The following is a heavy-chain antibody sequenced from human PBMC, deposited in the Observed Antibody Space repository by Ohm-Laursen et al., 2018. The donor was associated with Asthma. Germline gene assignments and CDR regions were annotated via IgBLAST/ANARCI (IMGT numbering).Heavy chain of an antibody. J-gene: IGHJ1*01. V-gene: IGHV3-21*01. D-gene: IGHD1-26*01. CDR3: ARIGPEWELPGREYSLHH. CDR2: ISTASTFI. Sequence: GSLRLSCSASGYTFSRYSIHWVRQVPGKGLEWVASISTASTFIYYADSVRGRFTTSRDNAKNSVYLQMNSLRAGDTALYYCARIGPEWELPGREYSLHHWGQGTQVTVSS. CDR1: GYTFSRYS.